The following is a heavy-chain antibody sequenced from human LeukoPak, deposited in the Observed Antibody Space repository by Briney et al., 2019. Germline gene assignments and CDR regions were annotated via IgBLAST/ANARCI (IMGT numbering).Heavy chain of an antibody. V-gene: IGHV4-39*01. CDR2: IYYSGST. CDR3: ASAPQAYYYDSSGRSPFDY. Sequence: KPSETLSLTCTASGGSISSSSYYWGWIRQPPGKGLEWIGSIYYSGSTYDNPSLKSRVTISVDTAKNQFSLKLSSVTAADTAVYYCASAPQAYYYDSSGRSPFDYWGQGTLVTVSS. D-gene: IGHD3-22*01. J-gene: IGHJ4*02. CDR1: GGSISSSSYY.